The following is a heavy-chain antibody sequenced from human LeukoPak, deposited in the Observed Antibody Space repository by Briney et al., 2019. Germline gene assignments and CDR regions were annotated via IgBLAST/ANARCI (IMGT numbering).Heavy chain of an antibody. CDR3: ARDGYSSGWYEDYFDY. D-gene: IGHD6-19*01. V-gene: IGHV3-7*03. Sequence: PGGSLRLSCAASGFTFSSYWMRWVRQAPGKGLEWVANIKQDGSEKNYVDSVKGRFTISRDNAKNSLYLQMNSLRAEDTAVYYCARDGYSSGWYEDYFDYWGQGTLVTVSS. CDR2: IKQDGSEK. J-gene: IGHJ4*02. CDR1: GFTFSSYW.